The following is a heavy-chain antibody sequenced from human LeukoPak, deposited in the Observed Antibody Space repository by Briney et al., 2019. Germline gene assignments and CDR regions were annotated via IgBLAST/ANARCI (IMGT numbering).Heavy chain of an antibody. CDR3: ARDFRAAMVSDWFDP. Sequence: ASVKASCKASGGTFSSYAISWVRQAPGQGLEWMGWINPNSGGTNYAQKFQGRVTMTRDTSISTAYMELSRLRSDDTAVYYCARDFRAAMVSDWFDPWGQGTLVTVSS. CDR1: GGTFSSYA. CDR2: INPNSGGT. D-gene: IGHD5-18*01. J-gene: IGHJ5*02. V-gene: IGHV1-2*02.